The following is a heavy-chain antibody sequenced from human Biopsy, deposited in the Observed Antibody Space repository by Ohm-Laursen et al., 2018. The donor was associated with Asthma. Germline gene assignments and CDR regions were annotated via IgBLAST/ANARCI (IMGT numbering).Heavy chain of an antibody. CDR1: GVSIRSSY. CDR3: AGFCSGGNCPDH. V-gene: IGHV4-59*01. D-gene: IGHD2-15*01. J-gene: IGHJ4*02. CDR2: IHYSGST. Sequence: TLSLTCTVSGVSIRSSYWTWIRQPPGKGLEWIGNIHYSGSTYSNPSLKSRVTISVDTSKKQISLRLSSVIAADTAVYYCAGFCSGGNCPDHWGQGTLVTVSS.